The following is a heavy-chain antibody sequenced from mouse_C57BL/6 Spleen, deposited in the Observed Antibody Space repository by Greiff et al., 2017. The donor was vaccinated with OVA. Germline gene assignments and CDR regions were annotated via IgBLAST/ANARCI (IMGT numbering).Heavy chain of an antibody. CDR3: TVLYYGYDHAMDY. D-gene: IGHD2-2*01. J-gene: IGHJ4*01. Sequence: EVKLVESGGGLVQPGGSMKLSCAASGFTFSDAWMDWVRQSPEKGLEWVAEIRNKANNHATYYAESVKGRFTISRDDSKSGVYLQRNSLRAEDTGIYYCTVLYYGYDHAMDYWGQGASVTVSS. CDR1: GFTFSDAW. CDR2: IRNKANNHAT. V-gene: IGHV6-6*01.